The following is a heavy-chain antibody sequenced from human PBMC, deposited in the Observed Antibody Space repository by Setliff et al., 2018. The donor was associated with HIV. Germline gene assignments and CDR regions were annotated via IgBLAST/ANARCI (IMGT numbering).Heavy chain of an antibody. V-gene: IGHV1-18*01. CDR1: GYSLSTYA. Sequence: ASVKVSCKASGYSLSTYAISWVRQAPGQGLEWMGWIDSNNGNRNFAQKFRGRVTMTTDISTNTAYMEVRSLRSDDTAVYYCARDFSGQQLVGGWFDPWGQGTLVTVSS. CDR3: ARDFSGQQLVGGWFDP. D-gene: IGHD6-13*01. CDR2: IDSNNGNR. J-gene: IGHJ5*02.